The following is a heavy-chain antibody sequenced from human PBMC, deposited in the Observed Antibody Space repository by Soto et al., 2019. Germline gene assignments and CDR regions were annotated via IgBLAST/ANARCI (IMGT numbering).Heavy chain of an antibody. CDR2: IIPILGIA. J-gene: IGHJ3*02. CDR1: GGTFSSYT. D-gene: IGHD6-19*01. Sequence: SVKVSCKASGGTFSSYTISWVRQAPGQGLEWMGRIIPILGIANYAQKFQGRVTITADKSTSTAYMELSSLRSEDTAVYYCARDPAIAVAGTHAFDIWGQGTMVTVPS. CDR3: ARDPAIAVAGTHAFDI. V-gene: IGHV1-69*04.